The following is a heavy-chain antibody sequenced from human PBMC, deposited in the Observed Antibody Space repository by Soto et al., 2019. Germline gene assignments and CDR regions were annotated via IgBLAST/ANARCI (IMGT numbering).Heavy chain of an antibody. J-gene: IGHJ5*02. V-gene: IGHV3-23*01. CDR3: AKGRTYNYANYFDP. CDR1: GFTFSSYA. D-gene: IGHD1-1*01. CDR2: MSGSGDNT. Sequence: EVQLLESGGDLVQPGGSLRLSCAASGFTFSSYAMSWVRQAPGKGPEWVSSMSGSGDNTYYADSVKGRFIISRDNSKNTLYLRMSSLRVDATAVYSCAKGRTYNYANYFDPWGQGTLVTVSS.